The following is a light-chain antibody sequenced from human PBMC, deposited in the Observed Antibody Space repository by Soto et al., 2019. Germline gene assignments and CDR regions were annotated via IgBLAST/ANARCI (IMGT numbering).Light chain of an antibody. Sequence: EIVMTQSPATLSVSPAERATLSRRASQSVSSNLAWYQQKPGQAPRLLIYGASTRATGIPDRFSGSGSGTDFTLTISRLEPEDFAAYYCQQYGSSRGTFGQGTRLEIK. J-gene: IGKJ5*01. V-gene: IGKV3-20*01. CDR1: QSVSSN. CDR2: GAS. CDR3: QQYGSSRGT.